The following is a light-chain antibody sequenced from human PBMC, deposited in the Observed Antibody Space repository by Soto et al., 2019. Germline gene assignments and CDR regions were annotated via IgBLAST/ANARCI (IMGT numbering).Light chain of an antibody. J-gene: IGLJ2*01. V-gene: IGLV2-14*01. CDR1: SSDVGGYNY. CDR2: EVS. Sequence: QSALTQPASVSGSPGQSITISCTGTSSDVGGYNYVSWYQQHPGKAPKLIIYEVSYRPSGVSNRFSGSKSGNTASLTISGLQAEDDADYYCSSYTSSSTVVFGGGTKLTVL. CDR3: SSYTSSSTVV.